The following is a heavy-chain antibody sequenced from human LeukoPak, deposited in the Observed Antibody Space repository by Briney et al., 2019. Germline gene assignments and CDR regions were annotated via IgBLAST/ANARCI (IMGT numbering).Heavy chain of an antibody. J-gene: IGHJ4*02. V-gene: IGHV4-59*08. Sequence: PSETLSLTCTVSGGSISSYYWSWIRQPPGKGLEWIGYIYYSGSTYYNPSLKSRVTISVDTSKNQFSLKLSSVTAADTAVYYCARVSCTNGVCYYFDYWGQGTLVTVSS. D-gene: IGHD2-8*01. CDR1: GGSISSYY. CDR2: IYYSGST. CDR3: ARVSCTNGVCYYFDY.